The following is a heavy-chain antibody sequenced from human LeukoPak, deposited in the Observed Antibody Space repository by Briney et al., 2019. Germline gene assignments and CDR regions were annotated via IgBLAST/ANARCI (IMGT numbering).Heavy chain of an antibody. V-gene: IGHV4-34*01. CDR3: ARGGAADY. CDR1: GGSFNIYQ. J-gene: IGHJ4*02. Sequence: PSETLSLTCAVSGGSFNIYQWSWIRQSPEKGLEWIGDINRSGSTDYNPALRSRASISMDTSKNQFSLKLRSVTAADTAVYYCARGGAADYWGQGTLVTVSS. CDR2: INRSGST. D-gene: IGHD4/OR15-4a*01.